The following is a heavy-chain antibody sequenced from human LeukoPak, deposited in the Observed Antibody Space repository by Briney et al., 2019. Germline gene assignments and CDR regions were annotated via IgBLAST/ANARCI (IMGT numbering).Heavy chain of an antibody. V-gene: IGHV4-59*08. J-gene: IGHJ6*02. CDR3: ARSLSANLVFFL. CDR2: IYYSGST. Sequence: SETLSLTCTVSGGSTSSFYWSWIRQPPGKGLEWIGYIYYSGSTNYNPSLKSRVTISVDTSKDQFSLKLTSVTAADTAVYYCARSLSANLVFFLWGQGTTVTVYS. CDR1: GGSTSSFY. D-gene: IGHD2/OR15-2a*01.